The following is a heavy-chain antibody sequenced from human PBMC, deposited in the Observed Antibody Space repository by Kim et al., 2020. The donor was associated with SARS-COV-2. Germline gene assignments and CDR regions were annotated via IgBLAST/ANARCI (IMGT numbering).Heavy chain of an antibody. CDR1: GGSISSSSYY. CDR2: IYYSGST. V-gene: IGHV4-39*07. D-gene: IGHD3-22*01. Sequence: SETLSLTCTVSGGSISSSSYYWGWIRQPPGKGLEWIGSIYYSGSTYYNPSLKSRVTISVDTSKNQFSLKLSSVTAADTAVYYCARVYVGYYDSSGSGSDAFDIWGQGTMVTVSS. J-gene: IGHJ3*02. CDR3: ARVYVGYYDSSGSGSDAFDI.